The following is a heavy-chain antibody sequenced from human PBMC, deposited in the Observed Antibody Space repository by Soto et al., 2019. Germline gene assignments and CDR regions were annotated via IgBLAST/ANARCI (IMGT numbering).Heavy chain of an antibody. CDR3: ARDGAVAGNTNFDY. CDR1: GYTFTSYA. J-gene: IGHJ4*02. Sequence: QVQLVQSGAEVKKPGASVKVSCKASGYTFTSYAIHWVRQAPGQRLEWMGWINAGNGNTKYSQKFQGRVTSTRDTSASTAYMELSSLRSEDTAVYYCARDGAVAGNTNFDYWGQGTLVTVSS. CDR2: INAGNGNT. D-gene: IGHD6-19*01. V-gene: IGHV1-3*01.